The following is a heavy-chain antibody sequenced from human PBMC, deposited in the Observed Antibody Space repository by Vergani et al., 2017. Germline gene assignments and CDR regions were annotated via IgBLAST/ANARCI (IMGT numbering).Heavy chain of an antibody. D-gene: IGHD1-26*01. Sequence: EVQLVESGGGLVKPGGSLRLSCAASGFTFSSYSMNWVRQAPGKGLEWVSSISSSSSYIYYADSVKGRFTISRDNAKNSLYLQMNSLRAEDTAVYYCARDRTVGATSSYYGMDVWGQGTTVTVSS. J-gene: IGHJ6*02. CDR2: ISSSSSYI. CDR1: GFTFSSYS. V-gene: IGHV3-21*01. CDR3: ARDRTVGATSSYYGMDV.